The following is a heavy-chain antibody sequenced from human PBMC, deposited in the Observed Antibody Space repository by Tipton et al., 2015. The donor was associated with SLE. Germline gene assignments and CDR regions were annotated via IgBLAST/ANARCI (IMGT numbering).Heavy chain of an antibody. D-gene: IGHD2-21*01. CDR1: GGSIGSGSNY. CDR2: FYTSGRT. CDR3: AREGQSNSEGSFDF. V-gene: IGHV4-61*02. Sequence: TLSLTCTVSGGSIGSGSNYWSWIRQPAGKGLEWIGRFYTSGRTNYNPSLKTRVPISVDTPRNQFSLKLSSVTAADTAVYYCAREGQSNSEGSFDFWGQGTLVTVSS. J-gene: IGHJ4*02.